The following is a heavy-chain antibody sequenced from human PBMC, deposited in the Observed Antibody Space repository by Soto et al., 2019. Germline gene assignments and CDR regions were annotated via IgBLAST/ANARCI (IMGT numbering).Heavy chain of an antibody. D-gene: IGHD6-13*01. Sequence: GGSLRLSCAASGFAFSSYGMHWVRQAPGKGLEWVAVISYDGSNKYYADSVKGRFTISRDNSKNTLYLQMNSRRVEDTALYYCAKADYSYSWAPGDYWGQGTLVTVSS. J-gene: IGHJ4*02. V-gene: IGHV3-30*18. CDR2: ISYDGSNK. CDR3: AKADYSYSWAPGDY. CDR1: GFAFSSYG.